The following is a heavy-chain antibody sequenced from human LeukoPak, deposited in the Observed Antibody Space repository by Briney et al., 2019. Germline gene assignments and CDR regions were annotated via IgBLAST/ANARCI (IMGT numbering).Heavy chain of an antibody. D-gene: IGHD1-26*01. CDR2: ISGSGGST. J-gene: IGHJ5*02. CDR3: AKDQGSGSYNLYWFDP. Sequence: PGGSLRLSCAASGFTFSSYAMSWVRQAPGKGLEWVSAISGSGGSTYYADSVKGRFTISRDNSKNTLYLQMNGLRAEDTAVYYCAKDQGSGSYNLYWFDPWGQGTLVTVSS. CDR1: GFTFSSYA. V-gene: IGHV3-23*01.